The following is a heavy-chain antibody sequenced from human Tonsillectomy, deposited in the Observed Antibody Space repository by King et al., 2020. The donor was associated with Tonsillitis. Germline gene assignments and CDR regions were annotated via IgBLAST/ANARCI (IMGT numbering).Heavy chain of an antibody. CDR3: AKDKYGSGTYYNANDY. V-gene: IGHV3-43*02. D-gene: IGHD3-10*01. Sequence: VQLVESGGGVVQPGGSLRLSCAASGFNFDDYAIHWVRQAPGKGLEWVSLISGDGGSTYFADSVKGRLTISRDNSNNSLYLQMNSLRTEDTALYYCAKDKYGSGTYYNANDYWGQGTLVTVSS. CDR1: GFNFDDYA. CDR2: ISGDGGST. J-gene: IGHJ4*02.